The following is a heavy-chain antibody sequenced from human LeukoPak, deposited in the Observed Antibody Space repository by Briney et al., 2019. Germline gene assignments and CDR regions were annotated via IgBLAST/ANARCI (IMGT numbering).Heavy chain of an antibody. V-gene: IGHV3-30-3*01. J-gene: IGHJ4*02. CDR2: ISYDGSNK. CDR1: GFTFSSYA. Sequence: GGSLRLSCAASGFTFSSYAMHWVRQASGKGLEWVAVISYDGSNKYYADSVKGRFTISRDNSKNTLYLQMNSLRAEDTAVYYCARDLDYWGQGTLVTVSS. CDR3: ARDLDY.